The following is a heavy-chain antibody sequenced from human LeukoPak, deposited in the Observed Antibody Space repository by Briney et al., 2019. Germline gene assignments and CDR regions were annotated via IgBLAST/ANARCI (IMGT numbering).Heavy chain of an antibody. V-gene: IGHV3-7*03. D-gene: IGHD2-2*01. CDR1: GFTFSSYW. J-gene: IGHJ4*02. CDR3: AREGRSSTSCYWNFDY. CDR2: IKQDGSEK. Sequence: GGSLRLSCAASGFTFSSYWMSWVRQAPGKGLEWVANIKQDGSEKYYVDSVKGRFTISRDNAKNSLYLQMNSLRAEDTAVYYCAREGRSSTSCYWNFDYWGQGTLVTVSS.